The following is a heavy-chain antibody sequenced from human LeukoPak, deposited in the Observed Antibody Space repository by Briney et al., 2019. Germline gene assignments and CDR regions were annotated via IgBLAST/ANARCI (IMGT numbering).Heavy chain of an antibody. V-gene: IGHV1-2*02. CDR2: INPNSGGT. CDR1: GYTFTGYY. D-gene: IGHD3-22*01. Sequence: ASVKVSCKASGYTFTGYYMHWARQAPGQGLEWMGWINPNSGGTNYAQNFQGRVTMTRDTSISTAYMELSRLRSDDTAVYYCARGPLYYYDSSGYPMAGVTDYWGQGTLVTVSS. J-gene: IGHJ4*02. CDR3: ARGPLYYYDSSGYPMAGVTDY.